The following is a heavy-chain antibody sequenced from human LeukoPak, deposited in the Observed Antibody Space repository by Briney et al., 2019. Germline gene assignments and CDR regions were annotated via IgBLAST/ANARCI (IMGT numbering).Heavy chain of an antibody. D-gene: IGHD3-22*01. J-gene: IGHJ4*02. V-gene: IGHV3-48*03. CDR2: ISSSGSTI. CDR1: GFTFSSYE. CDR3: ARALYYYDSSGMRGVDY. Sequence: GGSLRLSCAASGFTFSSYEMNWVRQAPGKGLEWVSYISSSGSTIYYADSGKGRFTISRDNAKNSLYLQMNSLRAEDTAVYYCARALYYYDSSGMRGVDYWGQGTLVTVSS.